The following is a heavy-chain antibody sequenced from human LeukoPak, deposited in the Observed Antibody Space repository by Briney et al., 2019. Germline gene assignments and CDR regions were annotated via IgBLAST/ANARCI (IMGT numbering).Heavy chain of an antibody. D-gene: IGHD2-2*01. CDR3: ARVVLPAAASFDY. J-gene: IGHJ4*02. CDR2: ISSSSSTI. CDR1: GFTFSSYS. Sequence: GGSLRLSCAASGFTFSSYSMNWVRQAPGKGLEWVSYISSSSSTIYYADSVKGRFTISRDNSKNTLYLQMNSLRAEDTAVYYCARVVLPAAASFDYWGQGTLVTVSS. V-gene: IGHV3-48*01.